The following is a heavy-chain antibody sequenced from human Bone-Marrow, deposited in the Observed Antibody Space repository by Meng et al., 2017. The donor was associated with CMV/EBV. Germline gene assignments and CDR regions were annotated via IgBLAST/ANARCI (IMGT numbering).Heavy chain of an antibody. CDR2: INPNSGGT. J-gene: IGHJ6*02. CDR1: GYTFTSYY. Sequence: ASVKVSCKASGYTFTSYYMHWVRQAPGQGLEWMGWINPNSGGTNYAQKFQGRVTMTRDTSISTAYMELSRLRSDDTAVYYCARDAPGEWYQLLYPFGSYGYYYYGMNVWGQGTTVTVSS. V-gene: IGHV1-2*02. D-gene: IGHD2-2*02. CDR3: ARDAPGEWYQLLYPFGSYGYYYYGMNV.